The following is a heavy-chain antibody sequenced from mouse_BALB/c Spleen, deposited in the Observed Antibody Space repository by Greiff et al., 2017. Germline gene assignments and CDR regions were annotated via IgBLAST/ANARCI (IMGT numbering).Heavy chain of an antibody. CDR2: IDPANGNT. V-gene: IGHV14-3*02. D-gene: IGHD2-4*01. J-gene: IGHJ2*01. Sequence: VQLQHSGAELVKPGASVKLSCTASGFNIKDTYMHWVKQRPEQGLEWIGRIDPANGNTKYDPKFQGKATITADTSSNTAYLQLSSLTSEDTAVYSCAHYDYAYYFDYWGQGTTLTVSS. CDR1: GFNIKDTY. CDR3: AHYDYAYYFDY.